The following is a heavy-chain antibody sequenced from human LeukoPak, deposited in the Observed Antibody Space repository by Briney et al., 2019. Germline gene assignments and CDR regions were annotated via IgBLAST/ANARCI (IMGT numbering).Heavy chain of an antibody. Sequence: GGSLRLSCAASGFMFNSYVMSWVRQAPGKGLEWVSAINGGGGNTYYADSVQGRFTISRDNSKSTLCLQMNSLRAEDTAVYYCAKQLGYCSDGSCYFPYWGQGTLVTVSS. V-gene: IGHV3-23*01. J-gene: IGHJ4*02. CDR2: INGGGGNT. D-gene: IGHD2-15*01. CDR3: AKQLGYCSDGSCYFPY. CDR1: GFMFNSYV.